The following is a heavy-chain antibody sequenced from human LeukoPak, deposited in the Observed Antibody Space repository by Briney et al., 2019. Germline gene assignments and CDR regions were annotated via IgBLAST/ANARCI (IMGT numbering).Heavy chain of an antibody. CDR2: ISGSGGST. Sequence: HTSETLSLTCTVSGGSIGSYYWSWVRQAPGKGLEWVSAISGSGGSTYYADSVKGRFTISRDNSKNTLYLQMNSLRAEDTAVYYCAKLSRDFDYWGQGTLVTVSS. J-gene: IGHJ4*02. V-gene: IGHV3-23*01. CDR1: GGSIGSYY. CDR3: AKLSRDFDY. D-gene: IGHD3-3*02.